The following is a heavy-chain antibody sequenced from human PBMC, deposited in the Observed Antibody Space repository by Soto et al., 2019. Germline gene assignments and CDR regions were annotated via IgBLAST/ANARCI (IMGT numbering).Heavy chain of an antibody. CDR3: ARGDVGYCSGGSCVGYYYYYYGMDV. Sequence: QVQLVQSGAEVKKPGASVKVSCKASGYTFTGYYMHWVRQAPGQGLEWMGWINPNSGGTNYAQKFQGWVTMTRDTSFSTAYMELSRLRSDDTAVYYCARGDVGYCSGGSCVGYYYYYYGMDVWGQGTTVTVSS. J-gene: IGHJ6*02. D-gene: IGHD2-15*01. V-gene: IGHV1-2*04. CDR1: GYTFTGYY. CDR2: INPNSGGT.